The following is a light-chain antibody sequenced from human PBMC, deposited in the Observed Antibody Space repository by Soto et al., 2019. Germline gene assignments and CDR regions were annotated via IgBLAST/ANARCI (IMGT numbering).Light chain of an antibody. V-gene: IGLV2-14*01. CDR2: EVT. Sequence: QSVLTQPASVSGCPGQSITISCTGTSSDIGGHNYVSWYQQAPGKAPKLMIYEVTNRPSGVSNRFSGSKSGNTASLTISGLQPEDEADYYCSSFSTSITPCVFGTGTKSPS. J-gene: IGLJ1*01. CDR3: SSFSTSITPCV. CDR1: SSDIGGHNY.